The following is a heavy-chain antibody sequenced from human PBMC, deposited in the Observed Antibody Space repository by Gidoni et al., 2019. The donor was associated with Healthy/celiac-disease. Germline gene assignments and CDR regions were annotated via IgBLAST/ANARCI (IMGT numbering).Heavy chain of an antibody. CDR1: GYSISSGYY. CDR2: IYHSGST. V-gene: IGHV4-38-2*01. D-gene: IGHD6-6*01. Sequence: QVQLQESGPGLVKPSETLSLTCAVSGYSISSGYYWGWIRQPPGKGLEWIGSIYHSGSTYYNPSLKSRVTISVDTSKNQFSLKLSSVTAADTAVYYCASGQVVAARHFDYWGQGTLVTVSS. CDR3: ASGQVVAARHFDY. J-gene: IGHJ4*02.